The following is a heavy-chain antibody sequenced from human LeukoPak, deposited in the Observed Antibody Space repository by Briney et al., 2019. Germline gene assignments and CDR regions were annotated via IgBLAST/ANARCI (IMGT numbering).Heavy chain of an antibody. CDR3: ARDTKRYSSGWYY. J-gene: IGHJ4*02. Sequence: GGSLRLSCAASGFTFSSYSMNWVRQAPGKGLEWVSYISSSSTIYYADSVKGRFTISRDNAKNSLYLQMNSLRDEDTAVYYCARDTKRYSSGWYYWGQGTLVTVSS. CDR1: GFTFSSYS. V-gene: IGHV3-48*02. CDR2: ISSSSTI. D-gene: IGHD6-19*01.